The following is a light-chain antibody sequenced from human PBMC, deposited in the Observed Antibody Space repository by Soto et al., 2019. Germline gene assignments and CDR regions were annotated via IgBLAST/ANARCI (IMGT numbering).Light chain of an antibody. J-gene: IGKJ1*01. CDR3: QQYNSYSWT. V-gene: IGKV1-5*01. CDR1: QSISSW. Sequence: IQMNQSPSTLSASVGDRVTITCRASQSISSWLAWYQQKPGKAPKLLIYDASSLESGVPSRFSGSGSGTEFTLTISSMQPDDFANYYCQQYNSYSWTFGQGTKLDIK. CDR2: DAS.